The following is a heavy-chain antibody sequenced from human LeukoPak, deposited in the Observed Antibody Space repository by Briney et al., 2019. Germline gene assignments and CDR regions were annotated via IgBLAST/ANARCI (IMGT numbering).Heavy chain of an antibody. CDR3: ARVPGRGHFDY. Sequence: PSETLSLTCTVSGGSISSYYWSWIRQPPGKGLEWIGYIYYSGSTNYNPSLKSRVTISVDTSKNQFSLKLSSVTAADTAVYYCARVPGRGHFDYWGQGTLVTVSS. CDR1: GGSISSYY. J-gene: IGHJ4*02. D-gene: IGHD3-10*01. CDR2: IYYSGST. V-gene: IGHV4-59*01.